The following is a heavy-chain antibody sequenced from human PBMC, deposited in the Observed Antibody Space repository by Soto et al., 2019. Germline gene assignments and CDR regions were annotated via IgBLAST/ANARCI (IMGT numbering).Heavy chain of an antibody. D-gene: IGHD1-1*01. CDR1: GFTVSSNY. V-gene: IGHV3-53*01. CDR3: ARAQSLDRSYGMDV. CDR2: IYSGGST. J-gene: IGHJ6*02. Sequence: PGGSLRLSCAASGFTVSSNYMSWVRQAPGKGLEWVSVIYSGGSTYYADSVKGRFTISRDNAKYSLYLQMNSLRAEDTAVYYCARAQSLDRSYGMDVWGQGTTVTVSS.